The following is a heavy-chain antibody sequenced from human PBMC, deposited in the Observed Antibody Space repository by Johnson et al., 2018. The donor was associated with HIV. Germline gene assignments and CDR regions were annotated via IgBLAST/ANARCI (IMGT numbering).Heavy chain of an antibody. CDR2: ISGSGGST. V-gene: IGHV3-23*04. J-gene: IGHJ3*02. D-gene: IGHD6-13*01. CDR3: AKGSGSSWYIGAFDI. Sequence: EVHLVESGGGVVQPGRSLRLSCAAYGFTFSSYAMHWVRQAPGKGLEWVSAISGSGGSTYYADSVKGRLTISRDNSKNTLYLQMNSLRAEDTAVYYCAKGSGSSWYIGAFDIWGQGTMVTVSS. CDR1: GFTFSSYA.